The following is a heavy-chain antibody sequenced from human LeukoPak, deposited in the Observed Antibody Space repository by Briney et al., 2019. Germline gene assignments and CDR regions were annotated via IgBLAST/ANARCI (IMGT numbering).Heavy chain of an antibody. D-gene: IGHD2-2*01. J-gene: IGHJ6*03. V-gene: IGHV4-59*01. CDR2: IYYSGST. Sequence: SETLSLTCTVSGGSISSYYWSWIRQPPGKGLEWIGYIYYSGSTNYNPSLKSRVTISVDTSKNQFSLKLSSVTAADTAMYYCARTYCSSTSCYAGGYYMDVWGKGTTVTISS. CDR3: ARTYCSSTSCYAGGYYMDV. CDR1: GGSISSYY.